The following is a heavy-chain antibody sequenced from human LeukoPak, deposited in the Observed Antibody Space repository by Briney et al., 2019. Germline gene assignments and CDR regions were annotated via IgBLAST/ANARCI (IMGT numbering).Heavy chain of an antibody. CDR1: GFTFSSYG. J-gene: IGHJ4*02. CDR2: IWYDGSNK. D-gene: IGHD3-22*01. CDR3: ARGVYDSSGYYFNPYFDY. V-gene: IGHV3-33*01. Sequence: GRSLRLSCAASGFTFSSYGMHWVRQAPGKGLEWVAVIWYDGSNKYYADSVKGRFTISRDNSKNTLHLQMNSLRAEDTAVYYCARGVYDSSGYYFNPYFDYWGQGTLVTVSS.